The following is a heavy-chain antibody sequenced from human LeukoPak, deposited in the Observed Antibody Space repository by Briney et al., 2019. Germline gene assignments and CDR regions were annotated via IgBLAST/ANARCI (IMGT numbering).Heavy chain of an antibody. CDR2: INHSGST. D-gene: IGHD3-10*01. Sequence: PSETLSLTCAVYGGSFSGYYWSWIRQPPGKGLEWIGEINHSGSTNYNPSLKSRVTISVDTSKKQFSLKLSSVTAADTAVYYCARDFGGGREEGWFDPWGQGTLVTVSS. J-gene: IGHJ5*02. CDR3: ARDFGGGREEGWFDP. CDR1: GGSFSGYY. V-gene: IGHV4-34*01.